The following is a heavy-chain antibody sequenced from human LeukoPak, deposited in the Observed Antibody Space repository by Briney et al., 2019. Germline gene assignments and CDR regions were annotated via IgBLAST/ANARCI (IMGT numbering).Heavy chain of an antibody. CDR1: GFTFSSYG. D-gene: IGHD3-22*01. CDR2: IWYDGSNK. CDR3: ASGEDSSGYYPAFDY. J-gene: IGHJ4*02. Sequence: GGSLRLSCAASGFTFSSYGMHWVRQAPGKGLEWVAVIWYDGSNKYYADSVKGRFTISRDNSKNTLYLQMSSLRAEDTAVYYCASGEDSSGYYPAFDYWGQGTLVTVSS. V-gene: IGHV3-33*08.